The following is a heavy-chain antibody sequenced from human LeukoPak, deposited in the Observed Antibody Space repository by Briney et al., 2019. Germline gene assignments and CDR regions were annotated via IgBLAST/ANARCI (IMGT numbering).Heavy chain of an antibody. CDR2: IWYDGSNK. CDR3: ANWSGSLGI. CDR1: GFTFSSYG. J-gene: IGHJ4*02. D-gene: IGHD1-26*01. Sequence: PGRSLRLSCAASGFTFSSYGMHWVRQAPGKGLEWVAVIWYDGSNKYYADSVKGRFTISRDNSKNTLYLQMNSLRAEDTAVYYCANWSGSLGIWGQGTLATVSS. V-gene: IGHV3-33*06.